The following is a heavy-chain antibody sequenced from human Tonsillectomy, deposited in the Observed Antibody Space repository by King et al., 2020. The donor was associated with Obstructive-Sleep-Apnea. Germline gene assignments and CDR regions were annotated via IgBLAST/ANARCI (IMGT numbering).Heavy chain of an antibody. CDR3: AKGSIFHSDDILTGYFWDYDY. D-gene: IGHD3-9*01. V-gene: IGHV3-23*04. J-gene: IGHJ4*02. Sequence: VQLVESGGGLVQPGGSLRLSCAASVFTFSSYAMSWVRQAPGEGLEWGSAISGSGGGTYYADSGRGRFTISRDNSKNTLFLQMNSLRAEDTAAYYCAKGSIFHSDDILTGYFWDYDYWGQGTLVTVSS. CDR2: ISGSGGGT. CDR1: VFTFSSYA.